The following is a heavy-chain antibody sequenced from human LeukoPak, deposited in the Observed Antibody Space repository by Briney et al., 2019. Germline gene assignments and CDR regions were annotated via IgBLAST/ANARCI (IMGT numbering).Heavy chain of an antibody. CDR1: GFTFSSYS. CDR3: ARAARPGFDY. J-gene: IGHJ4*02. Sequence: GGSLRLSCAASGFTFSSYSMNWVRQAPGKGLEWISSISSSSSYIYYADSVKGRFTISRDNAKNSLYLQMNSLRAEDTAVYYCARAARPGFDYWGQGTLVTVSS. D-gene: IGHD6-6*01. V-gene: IGHV3-21*01. CDR2: ISSSSSYI.